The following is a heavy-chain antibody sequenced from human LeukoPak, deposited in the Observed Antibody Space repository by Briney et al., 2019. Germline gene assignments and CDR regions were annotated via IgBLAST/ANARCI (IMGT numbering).Heavy chain of an antibody. V-gene: IGHV1-3*01. D-gene: IGHD3-10*01. J-gene: IGHJ6*04. CDR2: INDGNGNT. Sequence: ASVKVSCKASGYTFTSYAMHWVRQAPGQRLEWMGWINDGNGNTKYSQKFQGRVTITRDTSASTAYMELSSLRSEDTAVYYCARGASMVRGVIPSEGYYGMDVWGKGTTVTVSS. CDR1: GYTFTSYA. CDR3: ARGASMVRGVIPSEGYYGMDV.